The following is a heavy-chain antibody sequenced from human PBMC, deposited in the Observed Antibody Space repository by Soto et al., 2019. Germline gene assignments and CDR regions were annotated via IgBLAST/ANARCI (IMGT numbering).Heavy chain of an antibody. V-gene: IGHV1-69*12. CDR1: VGTFSSYG. Sequence: QVQLVQSGAEVKKPGSSVKVSCKASVGTFSSYGISWVRQAPGQGLEWVGGIIPVFGTANYAQKFQGRVTITADESTSTAYMELSSLRSEDTAVYYCARGAVERGYYYYGMDVWGQGTTVTVSS. D-gene: IGHD2-15*01. CDR3: ARGAVERGYYYYGMDV. J-gene: IGHJ6*02. CDR2: IIPVFGTA.